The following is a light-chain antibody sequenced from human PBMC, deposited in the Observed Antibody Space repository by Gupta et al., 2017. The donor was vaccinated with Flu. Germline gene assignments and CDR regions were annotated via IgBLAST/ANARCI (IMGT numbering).Light chain of an antibody. V-gene: IGKV3-11*01. Sequence: EIVLTQSPATLSLSPGERATLSCRASQSVEDYLAWYKQKPGQAPRLLIYDANNRDTGIPDRFSGSGYGKDFALTISSREPEDFAVYYCQQRSNWPPFTFGHGTKVDIK. CDR2: DAN. CDR1: QSVEDY. J-gene: IGKJ3*01. CDR3: QQRSNWPPFT.